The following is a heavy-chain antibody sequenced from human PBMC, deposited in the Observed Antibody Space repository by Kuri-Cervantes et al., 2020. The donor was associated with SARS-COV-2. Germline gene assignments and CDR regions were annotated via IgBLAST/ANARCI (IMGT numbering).Heavy chain of an antibody. V-gene: IGHV4-34*01. CDR3: ARHTSTGWFDP. J-gene: IGHJ5*02. CDR1: GGSFGGYY. D-gene: IGHD2-2*02. Sequence: ESLKISCAVYGGSFGGYYWTWIRQAPGKGLDWIGETRHGGNTNYNPSLKSRVTISVDTSTNQFSLKLTSVTAADTAVYYCARHTSTGWFDPWGQGTLVTVSS. CDR2: TRHGGNT.